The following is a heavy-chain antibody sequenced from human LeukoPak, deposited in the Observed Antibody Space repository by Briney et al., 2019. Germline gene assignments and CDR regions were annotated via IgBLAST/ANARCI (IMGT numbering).Heavy chain of an antibody. D-gene: IGHD3-22*01. Sequence: GRSLRFSCAASGFTFSSYGMHWVRQAPGKGLEWVAVISYDGSNKYYADSVKGRFTISRDNSKNTLYLQMNSLRVEDTAVYYCAKLTGDDSSGYWGQGTLVTVSS. CDR1: GFTFSSYG. CDR3: AKLTGDDSSGY. CDR2: ISYDGSNK. J-gene: IGHJ4*02. V-gene: IGHV3-30*18.